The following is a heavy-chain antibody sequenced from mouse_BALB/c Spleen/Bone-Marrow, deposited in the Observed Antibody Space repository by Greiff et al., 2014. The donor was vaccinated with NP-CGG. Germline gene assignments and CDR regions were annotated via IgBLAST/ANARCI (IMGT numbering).Heavy chain of an antibody. CDR1: GYSFTGYT. D-gene: IGHD1-1*01. Sequence: VQLKESGPELVKPGASMKISCKASGYSFTGYTVNWVKQSHGKNLEWIGLINPYNGGTSYNQKFKGKATLTVDKSSSTAYMELLSLTSEDSAVYYCARVYYGSSTYYFDYWGQGTTLTVSS. CDR2: INPYNGGT. V-gene: IGHV1-18*01. CDR3: ARVYYGSSTYYFDY. J-gene: IGHJ2*01.